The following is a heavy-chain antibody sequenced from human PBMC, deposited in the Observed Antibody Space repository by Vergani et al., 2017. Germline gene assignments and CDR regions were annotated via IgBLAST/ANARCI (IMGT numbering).Heavy chain of an antibody. D-gene: IGHD3-16*02. J-gene: IGHJ4*02. CDR1: GFTFSSYA. CDR2: ISYDGSNK. V-gene: IGHV3-30-3*01. Sequence: QVQLVESGGGVVQPGRSLRLSCAASGFTFSSYAMHWVRQAPGKGLEWVAVISYDGSNKYYADSVKGRFTISRDNSKNTLYLQMNSLRAENTAVYYCAREPSAYYDYIWGSYRWKYFGYWGQGTLVTVSS. CDR3: AREPSAYYDYIWGSYRWKYFGY.